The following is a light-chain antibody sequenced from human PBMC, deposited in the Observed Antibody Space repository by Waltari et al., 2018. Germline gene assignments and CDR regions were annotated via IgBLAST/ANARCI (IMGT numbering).Light chain of an antibody. CDR2: GAS. J-gene: IGKJ1*01. Sequence: EIVLTPSPGTLSLSLGERAPVSCRASQSVSRALAWYQQKPGQAPRLLIYGASTRATGIPDRFSGSGSGTDFSLTISRLEPYDFAVYYCQHYLRLPVTFGQGTTVEI. CDR3: QHYLRLPVT. V-gene: IGKV3-20*01. CDR1: QSVSRA.